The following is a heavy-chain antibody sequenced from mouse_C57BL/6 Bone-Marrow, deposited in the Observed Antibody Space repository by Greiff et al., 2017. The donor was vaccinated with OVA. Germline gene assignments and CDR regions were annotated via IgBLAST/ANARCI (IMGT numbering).Heavy chain of an antibody. D-gene: IGHD2-1*01. J-gene: IGHJ2*01. CDR2: IDPENGDT. V-gene: IGHV14-4*01. CDR3: TTPIYYGNYGGFY. CDR1: GFNIKDDY. Sequence: VQLQQSGAELVRPGASVKLSCTASGFNIKDDYMHWVKQRPEQGLEWIGWIDPENGDTEYASKFQGKATITADTSSNTAYLQLSSLTSEDTAVYYGTTPIYYGNYGGFYWGQGTTLTVSS.